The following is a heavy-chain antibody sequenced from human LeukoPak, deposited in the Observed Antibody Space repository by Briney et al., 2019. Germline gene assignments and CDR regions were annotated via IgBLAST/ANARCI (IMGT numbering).Heavy chain of an antibody. V-gene: IGHV3-7*01. CDR1: GFTFSSYW. CDR3: ARTKAAAALEYFDY. Sequence: GGSLRLSCAASGFTFSSYWMSWVRQAPGKGPEWVANIKQDGSEKYYVDSVKGRFTISRDNAKNSLYLQMNSLRAEDTAVYYCARTKAAAALEYFDYWGQGTLVTVSS. D-gene: IGHD6-13*01. CDR2: IKQDGSEK. J-gene: IGHJ4*02.